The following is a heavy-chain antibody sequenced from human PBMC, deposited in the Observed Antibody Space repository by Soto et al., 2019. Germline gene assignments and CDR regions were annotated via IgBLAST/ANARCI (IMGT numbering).Heavy chain of an antibody. CDR2: FDPEDGET. D-gene: IGHD3-3*01. Sequence: ASVKVSCKVSGYTLTELSMHWVRQAPGKGLEWMGGFDPEDGETIYAQKFQGRVTMTEDTSTDTAYMELSSLRSEDTAVYYCATSNFWSGYYRNYYYYGMDVWGQGTTVTVS. V-gene: IGHV1-24*01. CDR1: GYTLTELS. CDR3: ATSNFWSGYYRNYYYYGMDV. J-gene: IGHJ6*02.